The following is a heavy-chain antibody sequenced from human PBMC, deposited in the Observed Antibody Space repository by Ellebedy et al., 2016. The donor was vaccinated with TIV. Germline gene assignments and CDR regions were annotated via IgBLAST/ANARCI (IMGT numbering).Heavy chain of an antibody. Sequence: SGPTLVKPTQTLTLTCTFSGFSLTTSGMCVSWIRQPPGKALEWLALIDWEDDKYYRTSLKTRLTISKDTSKNQVVLSMTNMDPVDTATYYCERTLTGFNYGYHFDYWGQGALVNVSS. CDR1: GFSLTTSGMC. V-gene: IGHV2-70*01. J-gene: IGHJ4*02. CDR2: IDWEDDK. CDR3: ERTLTGFNYGYHFDY. D-gene: IGHD5-18*01.